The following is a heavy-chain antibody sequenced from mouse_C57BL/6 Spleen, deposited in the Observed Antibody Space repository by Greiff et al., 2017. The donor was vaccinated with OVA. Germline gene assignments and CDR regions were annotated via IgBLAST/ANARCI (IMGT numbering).Heavy chain of an antibody. V-gene: IGHV1-54*01. CDR2: INPGSGGT. D-gene: IGHD1-1*01. J-gene: IGHJ2*01. CDR1: GYAFTNYL. CDR3: ARERTDYYGSSHYFDY. Sequence: QVQLQQSGAELVRPGTSVKVSCKASGYAFTNYLIEWVKQRPGQGLEWIGVINPGSGGTNYNEKFKGKATLTADKSSSTAYMQLSSLTSEDSAVYFCARERTDYYGSSHYFDYWGQGTTLTVSS.